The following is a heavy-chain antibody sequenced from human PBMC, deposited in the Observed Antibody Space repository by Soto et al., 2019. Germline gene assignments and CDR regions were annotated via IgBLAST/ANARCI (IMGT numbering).Heavy chain of an antibody. CDR1: GFTFSSYA. Sequence: GSLRLSCAASGFTFSSYAMSWVRQAPGKGLEWVSAISGSGGSTYYADSVKGRFTISRDNSKNTLYLQMNSLRAEDTAVYYCAKYSFWELESGYFDYWGQGTLVTVSS. D-gene: IGHD1-26*01. CDR3: AKYSFWELESGYFDY. J-gene: IGHJ4*02. CDR2: ISGSGGST. V-gene: IGHV3-23*01.